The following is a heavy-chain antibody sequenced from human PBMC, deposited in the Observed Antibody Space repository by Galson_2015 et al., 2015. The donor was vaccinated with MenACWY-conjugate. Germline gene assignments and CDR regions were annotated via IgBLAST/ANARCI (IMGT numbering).Heavy chain of an antibody. D-gene: IGHD6-13*01. Sequence: SLRLSCAASGFTFSTYAMSWVRQAPGKGLQWLSAIGAGGTSTYYADSVKGRFTISRDNSKNTLYMQMNSLRGEDTAVYYCAKQRGDYTTTWYDFDYWGQGTLVTVSS. J-gene: IGHJ4*02. CDR1: GFTFSTYA. V-gene: IGHV3-23*01. CDR3: AKQRGDYTTTWYDFDY. CDR2: IGAGGTST.